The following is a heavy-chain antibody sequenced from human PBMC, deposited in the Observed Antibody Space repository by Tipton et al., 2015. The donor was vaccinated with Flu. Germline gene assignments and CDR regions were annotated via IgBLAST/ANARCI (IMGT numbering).Heavy chain of an antibody. J-gene: IGHJ4*02. Sequence: TLSLTCTVSGGSISSSSYYWGWIRQPPGKGLEWIGSIYYSGSTYYNPSLKSRVTISVDTSKNQFSLKLSSVTAADTAVYYCARRDYDFWSGYYPVRYWGQGTLVTVSS. CDR2: IYYSGST. D-gene: IGHD3-3*01. CDR3: ARRDYDFWSGYYPVRY. V-gene: IGHV4-39*07. CDR1: GGSISSSSYY.